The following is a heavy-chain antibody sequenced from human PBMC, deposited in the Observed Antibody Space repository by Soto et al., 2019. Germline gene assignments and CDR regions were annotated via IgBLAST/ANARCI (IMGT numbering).Heavy chain of an antibody. CDR1: GGSISRSNW. Sequence: QVQLQESGPGLVKPSGTLSLTCGVSGGSISRSNWWSWVRQPPGKGLEWIGEIYHSGSTKYNPSLKSRVTISVDKSKNQISLKLSSVTPADTAVYYCARSITFDWLFFDYWGQGTLVTVSS. CDR2: IYHSGST. CDR3: ARSITFDWLFFDY. D-gene: IGHD3-9*01. J-gene: IGHJ4*02. V-gene: IGHV4-4*02.